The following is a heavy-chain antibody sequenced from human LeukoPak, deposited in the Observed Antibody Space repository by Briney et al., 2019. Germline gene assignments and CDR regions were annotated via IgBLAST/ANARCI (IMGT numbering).Heavy chain of an antibody. D-gene: IGHD3-10*01. J-gene: IGHJ4*02. V-gene: IGHV3-48*03. CDR3: GRYLNY. CDR2: ITTSEIT. Sequence: PGGSLRLSCAASGFSFSSNEMNWVRQAPGKGPEWVSHITTSEITYYADSVKGRFTISRDNAKNSLYLQMTSLRVEDTAVYYCGRYLNYWGQGNLVTVSS. CDR1: GFSFSSNE.